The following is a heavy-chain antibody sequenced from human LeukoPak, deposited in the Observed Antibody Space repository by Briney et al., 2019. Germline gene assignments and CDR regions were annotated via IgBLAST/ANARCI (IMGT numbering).Heavy chain of an antibody. Sequence: GRSLRLSCAASGFTFSSYAMHWVRQAPGKGLEWVAVISYDGSNKYYADSVKGRFTISRDNSKNTLYLQMNSLRAEDTAVYYCAREPLRGDFWSGYSFSSWFDPWGQGTLVTVSS. D-gene: IGHD3-3*01. CDR3: AREPLRGDFWSGYSFSSWFDP. CDR2: ISYDGSNK. J-gene: IGHJ5*02. V-gene: IGHV3-30-3*01. CDR1: GFTFSSYA.